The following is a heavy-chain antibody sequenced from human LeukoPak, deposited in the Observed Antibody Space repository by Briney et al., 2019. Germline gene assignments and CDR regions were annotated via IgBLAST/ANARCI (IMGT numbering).Heavy chain of an antibody. D-gene: IGHD5-18*01. J-gene: IGHJ6*02. V-gene: IGHV1-69*04. CDR1: GGTFSSYA. Sequence: AASVKVSCKASGGTFSSYAISWVRQAPGQGLEWMGRIIPILGIANYAQKFQGRVTITADKSTSTAYMELSSLRSEDTAVYYCARDEGYSYDLYYYYYYGMDVWGQGTTVTVSS. CDR3: ARDEGYSYDLYYYYYYGMDV. CDR2: IIPILGIA.